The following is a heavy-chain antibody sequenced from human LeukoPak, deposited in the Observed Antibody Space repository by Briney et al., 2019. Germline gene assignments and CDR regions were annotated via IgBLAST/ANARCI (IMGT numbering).Heavy chain of an antibody. CDR1: GLTFNTYW. CDR2: INTDGSST. V-gene: IGHV3-74*01. CDR3: TRVGYCDTTSCRTAFDI. J-gene: IGHJ3*02. Sequence: PGGSLRLSCAASGLTFNTYWMHWVRQAPGKGLVWDSRINTDGSSTSYADSVKGRFTISRDNAKNTLYLQMNSLRAEDTAVYFCTRVGYCDTTSCRTAFDIWGQGTMVTVSS. D-gene: IGHD2-2*01.